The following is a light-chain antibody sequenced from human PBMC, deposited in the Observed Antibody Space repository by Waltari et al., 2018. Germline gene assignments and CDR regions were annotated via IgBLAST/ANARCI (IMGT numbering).Light chain of an antibody. CDR1: QSVSSY. CDR3: QQRSNWPRGFT. J-gene: IGKJ3*01. V-gene: IGKV3-11*01. Sequence: EIVLTQSPATLSLSPGARATLSCRASQSVSSYLAWYQQKPGQAPRLLIYDASNRATGIPARFSGSGSGTDFTLTISSLEPEDFAVYYCQQRSNWPRGFTFGPGTKVDIK. CDR2: DAS.